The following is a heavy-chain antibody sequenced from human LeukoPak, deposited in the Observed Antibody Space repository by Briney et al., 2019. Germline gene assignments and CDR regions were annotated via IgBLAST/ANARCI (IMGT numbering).Heavy chain of an antibody. J-gene: IGHJ5*02. CDR1: GGSINSYY. CDR3: ARVSSRDSSGYYVQTVYNRWFDP. CDR2: MSYSGRS. V-gene: IGHV4-59*01. Sequence: PSETLSLTCTVSGGSINSYYWSWIRQPPGKGLEWLGFMSYSGRSKYNPSLQSRVTISVDTSKNQFSLQLSSVTAADTAVYYCARVSSRDSSGYYVQTVYNRWFDPWGQGTLVTVSS. D-gene: IGHD3-22*01.